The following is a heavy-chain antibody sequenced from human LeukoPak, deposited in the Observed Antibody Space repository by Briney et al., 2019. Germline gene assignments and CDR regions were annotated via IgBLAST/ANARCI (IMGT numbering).Heavy chain of an antibody. CDR1: GYTFTSYG. V-gene: IGHV1-18*01. D-gene: IGHD3-10*01. CDR2: ISAYNGNT. Sequence: GASVKVSCKASGYTFTSYGISWVRQAPGQGLEWMGWISAYNGNTNYAQKPQGRVTMTTDTSTSTAYMELRSLRSDDTAVYYCASPIPSDYGSGPYYYGMDVWGQGTTVTVSS. J-gene: IGHJ6*02. CDR3: ASPIPSDYGSGPYYYGMDV.